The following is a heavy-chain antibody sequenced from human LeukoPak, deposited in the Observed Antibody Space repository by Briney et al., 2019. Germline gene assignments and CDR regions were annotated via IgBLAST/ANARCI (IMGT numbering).Heavy chain of an antibody. CDR3: TRPSYYDSRGYSTNGFDI. J-gene: IGHJ3*02. Sequence: GGSLRLSCVASGFTVSDHYIDWVRQAPGKGLEWVGRNRDKSKSYTTDYAASVRGRFTISRDDSKNSLYLQMYNLKTEDTAVYFCTRPSYYDSRGYSTNGFDIWGQGTMVTVSS. CDR1: GFTVSDHY. D-gene: IGHD3-22*01. V-gene: IGHV3-72*01. CDR2: NRDKSKSYTT.